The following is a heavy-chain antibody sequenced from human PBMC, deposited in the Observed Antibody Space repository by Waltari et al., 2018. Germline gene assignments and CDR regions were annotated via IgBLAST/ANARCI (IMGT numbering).Heavy chain of an antibody. CDR3: AKDRDEGFTGIAAAGALDY. Sequence: QVQLVESGGGVVQPGGSLRLSCAASGFTFSSYGMHWVRQAPGKGLEWVAFIRYDGSNKYYADSVKGRFTISRDNSKNTLYLQMNSLRAEDTAVYYCAKDRDEGFTGIAAAGALDYWGQGTLVTVSS. CDR1: GFTFSSYG. CDR2: IRYDGSNK. J-gene: IGHJ4*02. D-gene: IGHD6-13*01. V-gene: IGHV3-30*02.